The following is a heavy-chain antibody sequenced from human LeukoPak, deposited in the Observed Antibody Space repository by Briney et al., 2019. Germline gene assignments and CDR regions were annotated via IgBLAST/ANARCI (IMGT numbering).Heavy chain of an antibody. V-gene: IGHV1-2*02. J-gene: IGHJ4*02. CDR3: ARFPGIAVAGENPGGY. D-gene: IGHD6-19*01. CDR2: INPNSGGT. Sequence: GASVKVSCKASGYTFTGYYMHWVRQAPGQGLEWMGWINPNSGGTNYAQKFQGRVTMTRDTSISTAYMELSRLRSDDTAVYYCARFPGIAVAGENPGGYWGQGTLVTVSS. CDR1: GYTFTGYY.